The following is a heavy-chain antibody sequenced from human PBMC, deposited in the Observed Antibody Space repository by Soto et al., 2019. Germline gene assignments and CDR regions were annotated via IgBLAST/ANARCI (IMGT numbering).Heavy chain of an antibody. CDR3: ARGLIHRGIYGCMEV. Sequence: SETLSLTCAFYVWCFIGYYCSLVLQPPGKWLEWIVEINHSGSTNYNPSLKSRVTISVDTSKNQFSLKLSSVTAAYTAVYYCARGLIHRGIYGCMEVWGQGNTVNVSS. CDR2: INHSGST. CDR1: VWCFIGYY. D-gene: IGHD3-16*01. J-gene: IGHJ6*01. V-gene: IGHV4-34*01.